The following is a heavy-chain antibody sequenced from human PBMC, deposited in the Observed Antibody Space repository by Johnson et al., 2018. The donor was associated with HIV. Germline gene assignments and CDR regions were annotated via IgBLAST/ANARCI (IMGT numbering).Heavy chain of an antibody. J-gene: IGHJ3*02. Sequence: QVQLVESGGGVVQPGRSLRLSCAASGFTFSSYGMHWVRQAPGKGLEWVAVIWYDGSNKYYADSVKGRFTISRDNSKNTLYLQMNSLRAEDTAVYYCARDSGAPGNDALDIWAQGTMVTISS. CDR2: IWYDGSNK. D-gene: IGHD1-26*01. CDR1: GFTFSSYG. CDR3: ARDSGAPGNDALDI. V-gene: IGHV3-33*01.